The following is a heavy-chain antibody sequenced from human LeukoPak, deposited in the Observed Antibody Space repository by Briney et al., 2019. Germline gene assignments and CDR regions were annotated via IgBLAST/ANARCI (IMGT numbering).Heavy chain of an antibody. D-gene: IGHD1-1*01. CDR3: ARAAGTFPDGLDY. J-gene: IGHJ4*02. Sequence: SVKVSCKASGGTFSSYAIGWVRQAPGQGLEWMGGIIPIFGTANYAQKFQGRVTITTDESTSTAYMELSSLRSEDTAVYYCARAAGTFPDGLDYWGQGTLVTVSS. V-gene: IGHV1-69*05. CDR1: GGTFSSYA. CDR2: IIPIFGTA.